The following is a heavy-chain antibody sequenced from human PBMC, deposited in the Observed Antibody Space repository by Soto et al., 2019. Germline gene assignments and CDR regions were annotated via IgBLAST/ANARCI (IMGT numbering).Heavy chain of an antibody. CDR1: GYTFTSYG. Sequence: ASVKVSCKASGYTFTSYGISWVRQAPGQGLEWMGWISAYNGNTNYAQKLQGRVTMTTDTSTSTAYMELRSLRSDDTAVYYCARDLGIAAAGRDLYYYGMDVWGQGTTVTVSS. CDR2: ISAYNGNT. CDR3: ARDLGIAAAGRDLYYYGMDV. V-gene: IGHV1-18*01. D-gene: IGHD6-13*01. J-gene: IGHJ6*02.